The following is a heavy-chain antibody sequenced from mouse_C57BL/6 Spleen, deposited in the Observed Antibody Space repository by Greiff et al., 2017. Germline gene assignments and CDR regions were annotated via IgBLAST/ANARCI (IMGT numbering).Heavy chain of an antibody. Sequence: VQLKESGPELVKPGASVKMSCKASGYTFTDYNMHWVKQSHGKSLAWIGYINPNNGGTSYNQKFKGKATLTVNKSSSTAYMELRSLTSEDAAVYYCAREYYGSRPHFAYWGQGTLVTVSA. CDR1: GYTFTDYN. CDR3: AREYYGSRPHFAY. CDR2: INPNNGGT. D-gene: IGHD1-1*01. V-gene: IGHV1-22*01. J-gene: IGHJ3*01.